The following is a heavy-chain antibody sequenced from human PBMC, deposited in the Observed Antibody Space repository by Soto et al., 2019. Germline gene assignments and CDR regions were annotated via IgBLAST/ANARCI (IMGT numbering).Heavy chain of an antibody. J-gene: IGHJ4*02. D-gene: IGHD2-15*01. V-gene: IGHV3-11*01. CDR2: ISDGGRAM. Sequence: QVQLVESGGGLVNPGGSLRLSCVASGFTFSDYYMTWIRQAPGKGLEWVSCISDGGRAMCYADSVKGRFTIARDNADNSWYLQMNSLRAEDTAVYDGARDRVVGSGGNPNDYWGQGSLVTVSS. CDR1: GFTFSDYY. CDR3: ARDRVVGSGGNPNDY.